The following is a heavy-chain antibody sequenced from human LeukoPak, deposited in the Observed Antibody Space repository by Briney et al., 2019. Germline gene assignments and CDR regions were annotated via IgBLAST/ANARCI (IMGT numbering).Heavy chain of an antibody. D-gene: IGHD4-11*01. Sequence: SETLSLTCTVSGGSISSGSYYWGWIRQPPGKGLQWIGSIYYTGITYYNPSLKSRVTMSVDTSKKQFSLKLTSVTAADTAVYYCARGSQVGYSNYGWFDPWGQGSRVTVSS. V-gene: IGHV4-39*07. CDR3: ARGSQVGYSNYGWFDP. J-gene: IGHJ5*02. CDR1: GGSISSGSYY. CDR2: IYYTGIT.